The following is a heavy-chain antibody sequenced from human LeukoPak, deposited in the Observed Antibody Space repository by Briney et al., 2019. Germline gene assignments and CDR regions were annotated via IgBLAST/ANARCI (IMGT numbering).Heavy chain of an antibody. CDR2: IIPIFGIA. CDR3: ARGHFYCSGGSCYGY. J-gene: IGHJ4*02. V-gene: IGHV1-69*04. D-gene: IGHD2-15*01. CDR1: GGTFSSYA. Sequence: GASVKVSCKASGGTFSSYAISWVRQAPGQGLEWMGRIIPIFGIANYAQKFQGRVTITADKSTSTAYMELGRLRSEDTAVYYCARGHFYCSGGSCYGYWGQGTLVTVSS.